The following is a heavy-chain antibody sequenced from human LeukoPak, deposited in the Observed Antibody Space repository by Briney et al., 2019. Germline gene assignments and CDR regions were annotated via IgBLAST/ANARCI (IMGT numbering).Heavy chain of an antibody. D-gene: IGHD2-21*01. V-gene: IGHV4-4*08. CDR1: GGSISRYY. J-gene: IGHJ5*02. CDR3: ASLTLADTGDFGEFAS. CDR2: IHSSGRT. Sequence: PSETLSLTCTVSGGSISRYYWSWIRQPXGKGLEWIAYIHSSGRTDYNSSLKSRVSMSVDTSKNQFSLKLISVTAADTAVYYCASLTLADTGDFGEFASWGQGTLVTVSS.